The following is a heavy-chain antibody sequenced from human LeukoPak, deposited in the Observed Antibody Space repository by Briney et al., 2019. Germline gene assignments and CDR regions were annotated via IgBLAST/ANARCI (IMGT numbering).Heavy chain of an antibody. CDR3: AREGGVVVAASLYYYYGMDV. J-gene: IGHJ6*02. CDR2: IKQDGSEK. CDR1: GFTFSSFW. D-gene: IGHD2-15*01. V-gene: IGHV3-7*01. Sequence: GGSLRLSCEASGFTFSSFWMSGFRKAPGKGLEWVATIKQDGSEKYYVDSVKGRFTISRDNAKNSLYLQMNSLRAEDTAVYYCAREGGVVVAASLYYYYGMDVWGQGTTVTVSS.